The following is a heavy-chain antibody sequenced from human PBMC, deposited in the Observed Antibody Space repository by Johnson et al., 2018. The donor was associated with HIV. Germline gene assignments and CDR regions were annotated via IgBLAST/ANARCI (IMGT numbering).Heavy chain of an antibody. CDR3: ARDPSDSRGWLGDAFDI. J-gene: IGHJ3*02. D-gene: IGHD3-22*01. CDR1: GFPFSSYA. V-gene: IGHV3-30-3*01. CDR2: ISYDGSNE. Sequence: QVQLVESGGGVVQPGLSLSLSCAASGFPFSSYAMHLVRQAPGKGLEWVAVISYDGSNEYYADSVKGRFTISRDNSKNTLFLQMNTLRAEDTAVYYCARDPSDSRGWLGDAFDIWGQGTMVTVSS.